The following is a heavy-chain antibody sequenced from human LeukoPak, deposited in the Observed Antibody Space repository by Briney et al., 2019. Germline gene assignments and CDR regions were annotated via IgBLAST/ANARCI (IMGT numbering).Heavy chain of an antibody. CDR1: GFTFSSYS. CDR3: ARAPRTNGKYYFDY. V-gene: IGHV3-21*01. CDR2: ISSSSSYI. J-gene: IGHJ4*02. Sequence: GGSLRLSCAVSGFTFSSYSMNWVRQAPGKGLEWVSSISSSSSYIYYADSVKGRFTISRDNAKNSLYLQMNSLRAEDTAVYYCARAPRTNGKYYFDYWGQGTLVTVSS. D-gene: IGHD2-8*01.